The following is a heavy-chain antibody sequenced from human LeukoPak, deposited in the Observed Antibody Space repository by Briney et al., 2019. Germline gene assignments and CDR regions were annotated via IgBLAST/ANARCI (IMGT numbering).Heavy chain of an antibody. CDR1: GFTFSSYW. CDR2: IASDGSST. V-gene: IGHV3-74*01. Sequence: GGSLRLSCAASGFTFSSYWMNWVRQAPGKGLVWVSRIASDGSSTTYADSVKGRFSISRDNAKNSLYLQMNSLRAEDTAVYYCARGQRRLPMLRGVGPQIWFDPWGQGTLVTVSS. J-gene: IGHJ5*02. CDR3: ARGQRRLPMLRGVGPQIWFDP. D-gene: IGHD3-10*01.